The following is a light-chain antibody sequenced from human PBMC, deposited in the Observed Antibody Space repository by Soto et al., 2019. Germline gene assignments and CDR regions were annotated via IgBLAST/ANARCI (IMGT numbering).Light chain of an antibody. CDR3: QQSYSTPWT. J-gene: IGKJ1*01. Sequence: DIQMTQSPSSLSASVGDRVTITCRASQSLSRYLNWYQQKPGKAPKLLIYAASSLQSGVTSRFSGSGSGTDFTLTISSLQPEDFATYYCQQSYSTPWTFDQGTKVEIK. V-gene: IGKV1-39*01. CDR2: AAS. CDR1: QSLSRY.